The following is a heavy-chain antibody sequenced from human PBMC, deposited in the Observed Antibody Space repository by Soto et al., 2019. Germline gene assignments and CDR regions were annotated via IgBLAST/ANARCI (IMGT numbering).Heavy chain of an antibody. CDR3: AHIDDFWSGYINFDY. CDR2: IYWNDDK. J-gene: IGHJ4*02. D-gene: IGHD3-3*01. V-gene: IGHV2-5*01. Sequence: SGPTLVNPTQTLTLTCTFSGFSLGTSGVGVGWIRQPPGKALEWLALIYWNDDKRYSPSLKSRLTITKDTSKNQVVLTMTNMDPVDTATYYCAHIDDFWSGYINFDYWGQGTLVTVSS. CDR1: GFSLGTSGVG.